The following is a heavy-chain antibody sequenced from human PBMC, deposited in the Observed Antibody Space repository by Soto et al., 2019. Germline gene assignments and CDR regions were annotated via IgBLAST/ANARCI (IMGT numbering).Heavy chain of an antibody. V-gene: IGHV1-46*01. J-gene: IGHJ4*02. CDR2: INPSGGAT. D-gene: IGHD3-22*01. Sequence: ASVKVACKASGYTLRNYYIHWVRQAPGQGLEWMGLINPSGGATSYSQRFQGRVTITKDSSTSTVYMELSSLGSEDTAVYYCGRAFDRSGLYWGQGTLVTVSS. CDR3: GRAFDRSGLY. CDR1: GYTLRNYY.